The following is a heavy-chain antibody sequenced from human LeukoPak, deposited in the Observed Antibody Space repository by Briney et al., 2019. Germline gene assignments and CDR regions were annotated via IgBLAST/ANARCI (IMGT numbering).Heavy chain of an antibody. J-gene: IGHJ4*02. CDR3: ARAGSYSYYFDY. Sequence: GGSLRLSCAASGFTFSSYAMHWVRQAPGKGLEGVAVISYDGSNKYYADSVKGRFTISRDNSKNTLYLQMNSLRAEDTAVYYCARAGSYSYYFDYWGQGTLVTVSS. CDR2: ISYDGSNK. V-gene: IGHV3-30-3*01. CDR1: GFTFSSYA. D-gene: IGHD1-26*01.